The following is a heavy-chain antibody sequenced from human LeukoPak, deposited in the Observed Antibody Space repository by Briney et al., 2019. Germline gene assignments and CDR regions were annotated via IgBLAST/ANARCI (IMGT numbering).Heavy chain of an antibody. CDR2: IYYTGST. CDR3: AGGSSWYNWYDP. Sequence: SETLSLTCTVSGSSIRSSNYYWGWIRQPPGKGLEWIGSIYYTGSTNSNPSLKSRLTMSVDTSKNQFSLKLTSLTAADTAVYYCAGGSSWYNWYDPWGQGTLVTVSS. J-gene: IGHJ5*02. D-gene: IGHD6-13*01. V-gene: IGHV4-39*01. CDR1: GSSIRSSNYY.